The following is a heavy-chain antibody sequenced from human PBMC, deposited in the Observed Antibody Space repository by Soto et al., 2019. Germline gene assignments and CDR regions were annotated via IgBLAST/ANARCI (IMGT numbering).Heavy chain of an antibody. D-gene: IGHD1-7*01. CDR3: ARSPGHKLRRTLPSYYYYGMDV. CDR2: IYYSGST. V-gene: IGHV4-59*01. Sequence: PSETLSLTCTVSGGSISSYYWSWIRQPPGKGLEWIGYIYYSGSTNYNPSLKSRVTISVDTSKNQFSLKLSSVTAADTAVYYCARSPGHKLRRTLPSYYYYGMDVWGQGTTVTVSS. J-gene: IGHJ6*02. CDR1: GGSISSYY.